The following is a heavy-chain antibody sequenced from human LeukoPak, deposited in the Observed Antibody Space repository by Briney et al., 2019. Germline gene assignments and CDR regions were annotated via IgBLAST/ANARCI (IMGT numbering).Heavy chain of an antibody. CDR3: ARYLSGYDYFDY. CDR2: INSKSGGP. D-gene: IGHD5-12*01. CDR1: GYTFTDYY. V-gene: IGHV1-2*02. J-gene: IGHJ4*02. Sequence: ASVKVSCKTSGYTFTDYYIHWVRQAPGQGLEWMGWINSKSGGPKYAQRFQGRVTMTRDTSISTVYMELNTLISDDTAVYYCARYLSGYDYFDYWGQGTPVAASS.